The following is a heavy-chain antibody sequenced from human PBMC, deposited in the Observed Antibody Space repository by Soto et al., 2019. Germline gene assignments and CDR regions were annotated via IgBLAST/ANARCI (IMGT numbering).Heavy chain of an antibody. CDR1: NCSLSSYY. D-gene: IGHD3-10*01. CDR3: GRRWMVRGVMNWFDP. CDR2: IYYNGNT. Sequence: SETLSLTCTFSNCSLSSYYWSLIRQPPGKGLEWIGYIYYNGNTKYNPSLKSRVSISLGTSKNQFSLRLTSVTAADTAVYYCGRRWMVRGVMNWFDPWGQGTLVTVSS. J-gene: IGHJ5*02. V-gene: IGHV4-59*12.